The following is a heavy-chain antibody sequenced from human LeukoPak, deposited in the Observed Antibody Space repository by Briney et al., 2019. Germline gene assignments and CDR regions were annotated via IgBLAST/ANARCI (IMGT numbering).Heavy chain of an antibody. CDR3: TTDLDY. CDR1: GFIFSDVW. J-gene: IGHJ4*02. CDR2: IKSKSDGGTI. Sequence: PGGSLRLSCAGSGFIFSDVWMSWVRQVPGKGLEWVGRIKSKSDGGTIDYAAPVKGRITMSRDDSRKTLSLELNNLKTEDTGMYYCTTDLDYWGQGTPVTVSS. V-gene: IGHV3-15*01.